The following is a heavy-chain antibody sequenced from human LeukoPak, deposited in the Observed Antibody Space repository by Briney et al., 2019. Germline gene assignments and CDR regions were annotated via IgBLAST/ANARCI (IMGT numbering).Heavy chain of an antibody. CDR3: ARELHRSYLDP. J-gene: IGHJ5*02. CDR1: GGSISSGGYS. CDR2: IYHSGST. V-gene: IGHV4-30-2*01. D-gene: IGHD3-16*02. Sequence: SETLSLTCAVSGGSISSGGYSWSWIRQPPGKGLEWIGYIYHSGSTYYNPSLKSRVTISVDRSKNQFSLKLSSVTAADTAVYYCARELHRSYLDPWGQGTLVTVSS.